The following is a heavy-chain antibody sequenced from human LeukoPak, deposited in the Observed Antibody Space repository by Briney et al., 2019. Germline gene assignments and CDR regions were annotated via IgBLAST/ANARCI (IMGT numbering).Heavy chain of an antibody. V-gene: IGHV1-69*13. Sequence: SVKLSCNASGVTFSSYVISWVRQAPGQGLEWMAGIIPIFDTANYAQKFQGRVTITADESTSTAYMELSSLRSEDTAVYYCARDSGVAGTEVGWFDPWGQGTLVTVSS. D-gene: IGHD6-19*01. CDR1: GVTFSSYV. CDR2: IIPIFDTA. CDR3: ARDSGVAGTEVGWFDP. J-gene: IGHJ5*02.